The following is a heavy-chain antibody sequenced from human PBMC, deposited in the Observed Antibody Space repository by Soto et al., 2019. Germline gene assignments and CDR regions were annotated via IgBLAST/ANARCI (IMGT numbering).Heavy chain of an antibody. D-gene: IGHD2-2*01. V-gene: IGHV4-59*01. CDR2: IYYSGST. J-gene: IGHJ6*03. Sequence: SETLSLTCTVSGGSISSYYWSWIRQPPGKGLEWIGYIYYSGSTNYNPSLKSRVTISVDTSKNQFSLKLSSVTAADTAVYYCARALGYCSSTSCSRDYYYYYMVVWGKGTTVTVSS. CDR3: ARALGYCSSTSCSRDYYYYYMVV. CDR1: GGSISSYY.